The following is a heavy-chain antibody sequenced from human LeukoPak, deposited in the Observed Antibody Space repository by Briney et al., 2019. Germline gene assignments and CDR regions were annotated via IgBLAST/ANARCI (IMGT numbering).Heavy chain of an antibody. V-gene: IGHV3-30-3*02. Sequence: GRSLRLSCAASGFTFSCYAMHWVRQAPGKGLEWVAVISYDGSNKYYADSVKGRFTISRDNSKNTLYLQMNSLRAEDTAVYYCAKWEGNFGDPHDYWGQGTLVTVSS. D-gene: IGHD4-17*01. CDR2: ISYDGSNK. CDR1: GFTFSCYA. CDR3: AKWEGNFGDPHDY. J-gene: IGHJ4*02.